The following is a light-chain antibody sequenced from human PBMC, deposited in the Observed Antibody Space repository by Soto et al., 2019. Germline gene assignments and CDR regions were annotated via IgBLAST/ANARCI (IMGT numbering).Light chain of an antibody. V-gene: IGLV2-8*01. Sequence: QSALAQPPSASGSHGQSVTMSCTGTSSDVGGYNYVSWYQQHPGKAPKLMISEVSMRPSGVPDRFSGSKSGNTASLTVSGLQAEDEADYYCSSFAGNNNLVFGGGTKLTVL. J-gene: IGLJ2*01. CDR1: SSDVGGYNY. CDR3: SSFAGNNNLV. CDR2: EVS.